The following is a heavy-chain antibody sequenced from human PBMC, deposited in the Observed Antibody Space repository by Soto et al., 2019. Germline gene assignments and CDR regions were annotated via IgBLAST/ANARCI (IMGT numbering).Heavy chain of an antibody. D-gene: IGHD5-12*01. CDR1: GGTFGNYA. J-gene: IGHJ5*02. CDR3: ARDGGRDGYFGNWLDP. CDR2: IIPIFGTT. Sequence: QVQLVQSGAEVKKPGSSVKVSCKASGGTFGNYAISWVRQAPGQGLEWVGGIIPIFGTTNFAQKFQGRVTITADESTTTAYMELSGLRSEDTAVYYCARDGGRDGYFGNWLDPWGQGTLVTVSS. V-gene: IGHV1-69*12.